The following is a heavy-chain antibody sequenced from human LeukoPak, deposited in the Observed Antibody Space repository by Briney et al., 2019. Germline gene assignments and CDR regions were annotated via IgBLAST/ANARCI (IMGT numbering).Heavy chain of an antibody. J-gene: IGHJ4*02. V-gene: IGHV3-53*01. Sequence: PGGSLRLSCAASGLTFSDYHMSWVRQAPGKGLEWVSVIYSGGSTYYADSVKGRFTISRDNSKNTLYLQMNSLRAEDTAVYYCATRYDYVWGSYPDEGYYFDYWGQGTLVTVSS. CDR3: ATRYDYVWGSYPDEGYYFDY. CDR2: IYSGGST. D-gene: IGHD3-16*02. CDR1: GLTFSDYH.